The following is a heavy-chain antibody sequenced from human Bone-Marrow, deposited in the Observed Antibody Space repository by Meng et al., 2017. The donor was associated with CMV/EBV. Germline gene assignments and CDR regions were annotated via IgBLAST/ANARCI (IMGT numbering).Heavy chain of an antibody. D-gene: IGHD6-13*01. CDR1: GFTFSSYC. Sequence: GGSLRLSCAASGFTFSSYCMHWVRQAPGKGLVWVSRINSDGSSTSYADSVKGRFTISRDNAKNTLYLQMNSLRAEDTAVYYCARDLEYSSSWYRTKDYYHYYGMDVWGQGTTVTVSS. V-gene: IGHV3-74*01. J-gene: IGHJ6*02. CDR3: ARDLEYSSSWYRTKDYYHYYGMDV. CDR2: INSDGSST.